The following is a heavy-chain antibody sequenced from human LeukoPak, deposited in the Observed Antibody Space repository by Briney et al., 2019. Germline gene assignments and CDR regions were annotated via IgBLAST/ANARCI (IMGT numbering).Heavy chain of an antibody. CDR1: GGSISSYY. D-gene: IGHD6-13*01. V-gene: IGHV4-4*07. CDR3: ARGVAAAGIWKNPVDY. J-gene: IGHJ4*02. CDR2: IYISGSGST. Sequence: SETLSLTCTVSGGSISSYYWSWIRQPAGKGLEWIGRIYISGSGSTNYNPSLKSRVTMSVDTSKNQFSLKLSSVTAADTAVYYCARGVAAAGIWKNPVDYWGQGTLVTVSS.